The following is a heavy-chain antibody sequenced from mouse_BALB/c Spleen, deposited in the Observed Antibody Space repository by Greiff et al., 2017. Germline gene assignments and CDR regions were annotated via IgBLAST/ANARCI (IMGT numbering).Heavy chain of an antibody. J-gene: IGHJ3*01. V-gene: IGHV3-8*02. CDR1: GDSITSGY. CDR3: ARPITTATSFAY. D-gene: IGHD1-2*01. CDR2: ISYSGST. Sequence: VQLQQSGPSLVKPSQTLSLTCSVTGDSITSGYWNWIRKFPGNKLEYMGYISYSGSTYYNPSLKSRISITRDTSKNQYYLQLNSVTTEDTATYYCARPITTATSFAYWGQGTLVTVSA.